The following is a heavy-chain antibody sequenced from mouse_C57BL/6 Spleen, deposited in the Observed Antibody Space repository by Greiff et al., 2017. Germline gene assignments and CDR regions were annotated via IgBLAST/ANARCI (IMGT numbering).Heavy chain of an antibody. V-gene: IGHV1-55*01. CDR3: ARDGSSYEYFDV. CDR2: IYPGSGST. CDR1: GYTFTSYW. D-gene: IGHD1-1*01. J-gene: IGHJ1*03. Sequence: QVQLKQPGAELVKPGASVKMSCKASGYTFTSYWITWVKQRPGQGLEWIGDIYPGSGSTNYNEKFKSKATLTVDTSSSTAYMQLSSLTSEDSAVYYGARDGSSYEYFDVWGTGTTVTVSS.